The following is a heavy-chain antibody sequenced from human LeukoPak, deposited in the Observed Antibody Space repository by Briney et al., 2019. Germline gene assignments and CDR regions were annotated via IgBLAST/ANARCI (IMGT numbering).Heavy chain of an antibody. CDR3: ARDHTPPLFFGQWLERDY. D-gene: IGHD6-19*01. V-gene: IGHV3-21*01. CDR1: GFTFSSYA. J-gene: IGHJ4*02. Sequence: KPGGSLRLSCAASGFTFSSYAMSWVRQAPGKGLEWVSAISSSSSYIYYADSVKGRFTISRDNAKNSLYLQMNSLRAEDTAVYYCARDHTPPLFFGQWLERDYWGQGTLVTVSS. CDR2: ISSSSSYI.